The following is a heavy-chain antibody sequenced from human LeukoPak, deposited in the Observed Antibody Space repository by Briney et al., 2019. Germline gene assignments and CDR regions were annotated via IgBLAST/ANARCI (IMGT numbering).Heavy chain of an antibody. D-gene: IGHD3-3*01. CDR2: INPNSGGT. Sequence: ASVKVSFKASGYTFTGCYMYWVRQAPGQGLEWVGWINPNSGGTNYAQKFQGKVTMTRDTSISTAYMELSRLRSADTAAYYRARDVRDYDFWSGYYYYHMDVSGEGTTGTVS. CDR3: ARDVRDYDFWSGYYYYHMDV. CDR1: GYTFTGCY. V-gene: IGHV1-2*02. J-gene: IGHJ6*03.